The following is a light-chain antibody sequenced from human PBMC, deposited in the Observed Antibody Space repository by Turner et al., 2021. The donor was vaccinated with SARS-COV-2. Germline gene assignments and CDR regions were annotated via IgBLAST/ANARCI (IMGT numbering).Light chain of an antibody. J-gene: IGKJ1*01. Sequence: DIQMTQSPSSLSASVGDRVTITCRASQSISSYLNWYQQKPGNAPKLLIYAASSLQSGVPSRFSGSGSGTDFTLTVSSLQPEDFATYFCQQSYSTPRTFGQGTKGEIK. V-gene: IGKV1-39*01. CDR3: QQSYSTPRT. CDR1: QSISSY. CDR2: AAS.